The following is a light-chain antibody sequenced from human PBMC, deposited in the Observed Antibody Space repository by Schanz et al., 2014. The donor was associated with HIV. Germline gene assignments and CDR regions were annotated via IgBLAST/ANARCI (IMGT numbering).Light chain of an antibody. Sequence: QSVLTQPPSASGTPGQRVTISCSGSSSNIGSNTVNWYQQLPGAAPKVLINSNNHRPSGVPDRFSGSKSGTSGSLAISGLQSEDEADYYSASWDDNLNCVVLGGGTKLTVL. V-gene: IGLV1-44*01. CDR3: ASWDDNLNCVV. J-gene: IGLJ2*01. CDR1: SSNIGSNT. CDR2: SNN.